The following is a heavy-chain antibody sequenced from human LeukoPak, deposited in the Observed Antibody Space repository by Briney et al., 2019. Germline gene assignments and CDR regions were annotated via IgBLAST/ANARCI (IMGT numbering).Heavy chain of an antibody. CDR2: IYTSGRP. CDR3: AREARDYEGSGYHYGN. V-gene: IGHV4-4*07. Sequence: SETLSVTCTVSGAPFTGYYWGWIRQAGGTGLEWTGRIYTSGRPDYNPSLRSRVTVSVDTSRNQFSLKLTSVTAADTAVYYCAREARDYEGSGYHYGNWGQGTLVTVSS. CDR1: GAPFTGYY. J-gene: IGHJ4*02. D-gene: IGHD3-16*02.